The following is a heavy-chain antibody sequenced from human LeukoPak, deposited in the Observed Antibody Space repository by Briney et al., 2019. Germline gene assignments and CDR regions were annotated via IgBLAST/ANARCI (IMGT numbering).Heavy chain of an antibody. CDR2: IYSGGST. J-gene: IGHJ4*02. Sequence: PGGSLRLSCAASGFTVSSNYMSWVRQAPGKGLEWVSVIYSGGSTYYADSVKGRFTISRDNSKNTLYLQMNSLRAEDTAVYYCARVEYSYGPYFDYWGQETLVTVSS. D-gene: IGHD5-18*01. CDR1: GFTVSSNY. CDR3: ARVEYSYGPYFDY. V-gene: IGHV3-66*01.